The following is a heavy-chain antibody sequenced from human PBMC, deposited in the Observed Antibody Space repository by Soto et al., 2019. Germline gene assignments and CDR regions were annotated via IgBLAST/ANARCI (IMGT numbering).Heavy chain of an antibody. Sequence: GGSLRLSCAASGFTFSSYEMNWVRQAPGKGLEWVSYISSSGSTIYYADSVKGRFTISRDNAKNSLYLQMNSLRAEDTAVYYCAMYGDYWYFDLWGRGTLVTVSS. CDR3: AMYGDYWYFDL. CDR2: ISSSGSTI. D-gene: IGHD4-17*01. J-gene: IGHJ2*01. CDR1: GFTFSSYE. V-gene: IGHV3-48*03.